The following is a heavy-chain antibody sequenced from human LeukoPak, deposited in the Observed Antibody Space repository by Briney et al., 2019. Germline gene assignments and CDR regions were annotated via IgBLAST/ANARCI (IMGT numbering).Heavy chain of an antibody. D-gene: IGHD3-22*01. J-gene: IGHJ4*02. CDR3: TTDITMIVVDNY. V-gene: IGHV3-15*01. Sequence: GGSLRLSCAASGFTFSNAWMSWVRQAPGKGLEWVGRIKSKIDGGTTDYAAPVKGRFTISRDDSKNTLYLQMNSLKTEDTAVYYCTTDITMIVVDNYWGQGTLVTVSS. CDR2: IKSKIDGGTT. CDR1: GFTFSNAW.